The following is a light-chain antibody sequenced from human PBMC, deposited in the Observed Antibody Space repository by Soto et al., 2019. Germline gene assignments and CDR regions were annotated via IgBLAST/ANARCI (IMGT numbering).Light chain of an antibody. J-gene: IGKJ2*01. V-gene: IGKV4-1*01. CDR2: WAS. CDR3: QQYNSTPLYT. CDR1: QSVLYSSNNKNY. Sequence: DIVMTQSPDSLAVSLGERATINCKSSQSVLYSSNNKNYLAWYQQKPGQPPKLLIYWASTRESGVPDRFSGSGSGRDFPLTISTLQAEDVAVYYCQQYNSTPLYTFGQGTKLEIK.